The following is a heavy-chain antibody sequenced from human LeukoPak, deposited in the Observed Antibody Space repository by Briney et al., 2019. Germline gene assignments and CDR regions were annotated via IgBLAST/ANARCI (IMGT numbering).Heavy chain of an antibody. CDR2: IYYSGST. Sequence: SETLSLTCTVSGGSISSYYWSWIRQPPGKGLEWIGYIYYSGSTNYNPSLKSRVTISVDTSKDQFSLKLSSVTAADTAVYYCARARYDSSGSPLDYWGQGTLVTVSS. D-gene: IGHD3-22*01. V-gene: IGHV4-59*01. J-gene: IGHJ4*02. CDR1: GGSISSYY. CDR3: ARARYDSSGSPLDY.